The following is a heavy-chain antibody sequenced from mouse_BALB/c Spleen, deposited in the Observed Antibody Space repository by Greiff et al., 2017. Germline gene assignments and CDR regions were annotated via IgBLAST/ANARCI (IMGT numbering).Heavy chain of an antibody. J-gene: IGHJ4*01. CDR2: ICSGGSYT. Sequence: VQLVASGGGFVKPGGSLKLSCAASGFTFSSYAMSWVRQSPEKRREWVAEICSGGSYTYCPDTVTGRFNISRDNAKNTLYLEMSGLRTEDTAMYDCARETTVVGGAMDYWGQGTSVTVSA. D-gene: IGHD1-1*01. V-gene: IGHV5-9-4*01. CDR1: GFTFSSYA. CDR3: ARETTVVGGAMDY.